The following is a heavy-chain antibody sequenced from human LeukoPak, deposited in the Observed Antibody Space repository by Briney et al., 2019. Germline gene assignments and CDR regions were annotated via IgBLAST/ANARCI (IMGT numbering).Heavy chain of an antibody. V-gene: IGHV3-11*01. CDR3: ARSTYGGKSSYYFDY. D-gene: IGHD4-23*01. CDR1: GFTFSDYY. Sequence: PGGSLRLSCAASGFTFSDYYMSWIRQAPGKGLEWVSYISSSGSTIYYAGSVKGRFTISRDNAKNSLYLQMNSLRAEDTAVYYCARSTYGGKSSYYFDYWGQGTLVTVSS. J-gene: IGHJ4*02. CDR2: ISSSGSTI.